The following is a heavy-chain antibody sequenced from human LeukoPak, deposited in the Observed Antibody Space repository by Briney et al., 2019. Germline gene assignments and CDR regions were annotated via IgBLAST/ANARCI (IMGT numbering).Heavy chain of an antibody. CDR1: GFTFSSYA. Sequence: GGSLRLSCAASGFTFSSYAMSWVRQAPGKGLEWVAGISAGGGSTYYADSVKGRFTTSRDNSKNMLYLQLNSLRAEDTAVYYCARGISGGSTVTYFFDYWGQGTLVTVSS. D-gene: IGHD4-11*01. CDR2: ISAGGGST. J-gene: IGHJ4*02. V-gene: IGHV3-23*01. CDR3: ARGISGGSTVTYFFDY.